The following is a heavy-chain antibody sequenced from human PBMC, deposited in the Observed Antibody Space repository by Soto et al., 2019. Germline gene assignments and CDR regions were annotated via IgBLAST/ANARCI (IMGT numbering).Heavy chain of an antibody. D-gene: IGHD4-17*01. J-gene: IGHJ6*02. CDR3: ARCDYGHYYGMDV. V-gene: IGHV4-61*01. Sequence: SETLSLTCTVSGGSVSSAINYWHWIRQPPGKGLEWIAYISDSGSTNHSPSLKSRVTMSVDTSKNQLSLKLTSVTAADTAVYYCARCDYGHYYGMDVWGQGTTVTVSS. CDR1: GGSVSSAINY. CDR2: ISDSGST.